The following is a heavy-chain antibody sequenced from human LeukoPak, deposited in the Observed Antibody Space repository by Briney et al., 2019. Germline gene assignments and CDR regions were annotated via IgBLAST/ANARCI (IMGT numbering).Heavy chain of an antibody. Sequence: GGSLRLSCAVSGFTLSSYNMNWVRLAPGKGLEWVSYIRNSGNTIYYADSVKGRFTISRDPAKNSLYLQMNSLRAGDTAVYYCARAYYYDSSGYYLFDYWGQGTLVTVSS. CDR2: IRNSGNTI. CDR1: GFTLSSYN. CDR3: ARAYYYDSSGYYLFDY. V-gene: IGHV3-48*01. D-gene: IGHD3-22*01. J-gene: IGHJ4*02.